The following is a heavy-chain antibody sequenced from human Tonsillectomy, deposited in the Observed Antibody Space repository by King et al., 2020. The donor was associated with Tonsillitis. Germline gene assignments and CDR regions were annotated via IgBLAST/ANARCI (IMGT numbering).Heavy chain of an antibody. D-gene: IGHD2-2*01. CDR3: ARLYCSSTSCYQIDY. CDR1: GFTFSSYA. J-gene: IGHJ4*02. Sequence: VQLVESGGGVVQPGRSLRLSCAASGFTFSSYAMHWVRQAPGKGLEWGAVISYDGSNKYYADSVTGRFTISRDNSKNTLYLQMNSLRAEDTAVYYCARLYCSSTSCYQIDYWGQGTLVTVSS. V-gene: IGHV3-30*01. CDR2: ISYDGSNK.